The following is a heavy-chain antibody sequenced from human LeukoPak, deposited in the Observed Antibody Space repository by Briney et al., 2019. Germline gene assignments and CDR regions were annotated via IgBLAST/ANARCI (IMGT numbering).Heavy chain of an antibody. CDR2: FSTYNGDT. CDR3: AIGQGVITWGGADVYDV. V-gene: IGHV1-18*01. D-gene: IGHD3-16*01. CDR1: GDTFTNYG. J-gene: IGHJ3*01. Sequence: ASVKVSSKASGDTFTNYGINWVRQAPGQRPEWMGWFSTYNGDTKYAQKLKGRLTLTADTLKTTAYMELRTLISDDTATYYCAIGQGVITWGGADVYDVWGQGTTVIVSS.